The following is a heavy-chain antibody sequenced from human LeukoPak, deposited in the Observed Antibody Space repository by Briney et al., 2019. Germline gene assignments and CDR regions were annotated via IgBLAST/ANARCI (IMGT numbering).Heavy chain of an antibody. J-gene: IGHJ3*02. CDR1: GYSITSGHY. D-gene: IGHD2-2*01. CDR2: IYYSGDA. V-gene: IGHV4-38-2*02. Sequence: PSETLSLTCTVSGYSITSGHYWGWIRQPPRKALEWIGSIYYSGDAYYNPSLKSRVTTSVDTSKSQFSLRLSSVTAADTAVYYCARHGNIVVLPATSKAFDIWGQGTMVTVSS. CDR3: ARHGNIVVLPATSKAFDI.